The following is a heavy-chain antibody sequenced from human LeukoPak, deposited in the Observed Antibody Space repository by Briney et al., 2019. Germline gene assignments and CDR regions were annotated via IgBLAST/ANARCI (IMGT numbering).Heavy chain of an antibody. D-gene: IGHD6-6*01. CDR1: GYTFTDYY. CDR3: ARARWQLVPYFDS. Sequence: ASVKVSCKASGYTFTDYYMHWVRQAPGQGLEWMGWINPNSGGTNFAQKFQGRVAMTRDTSISTAYVELGSLRSDDTAVYFCARARWQLVPYFDSWGQGTLVTVSS. V-gene: IGHV1-2*02. CDR2: INPNSGGT. J-gene: IGHJ4*02.